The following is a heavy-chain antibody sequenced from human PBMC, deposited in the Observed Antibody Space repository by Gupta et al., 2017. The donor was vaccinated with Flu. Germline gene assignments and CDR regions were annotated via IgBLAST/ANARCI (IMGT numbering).Heavy chain of an antibody. D-gene: IGHD2-15*01. Sequence: QVQLVESGGGVVQPGRSLRLSCAASGFTFSSYGMHWVRQAPGKGLEWVAVIWYDGSNKYYADSVKGRFTISRDNSKNTLYLQMNSLRAEDTAVYYCARDYKGYCSGGSCYDLSFDYWGQGTLVTVSS. CDR2: IWYDGSNK. CDR3: ARDYKGYCSGGSCYDLSFDY. V-gene: IGHV3-33*01. CDR1: GFTFSSYG. J-gene: IGHJ4*02.